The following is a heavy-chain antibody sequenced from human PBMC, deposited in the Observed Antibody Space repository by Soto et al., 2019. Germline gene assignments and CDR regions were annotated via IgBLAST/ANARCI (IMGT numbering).Heavy chain of an antibody. D-gene: IGHD3-16*02. CDR3: ARDGHGDYIWGSYRPDY. Sequence: ASVKVSCKAPGYTFTSYGISWVRQAPGQGLEWMGWISAYNGNTNYAQKLQGRVTMTTDTSTSTAYMELRSLRSDDTAVYYCARDGHGDYIWGSYRPDYWGQGTLVTVSS. CDR2: ISAYNGNT. J-gene: IGHJ4*02. V-gene: IGHV1-18*01. CDR1: GYTFTSYG.